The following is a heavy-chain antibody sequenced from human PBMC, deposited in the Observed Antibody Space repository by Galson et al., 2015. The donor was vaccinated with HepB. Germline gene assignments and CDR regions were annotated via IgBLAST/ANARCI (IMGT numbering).Heavy chain of an antibody. V-gene: IGHV6-1*01. CDR1: GDSVSSNSAA. CDR3: ARGRLGVGITMVRGALDY. Sequence: CAISGDSVSSNSAAWNWIRQSPSRGLEWLGRTYYRSKWYNDYAVSVKSRITINPDTSKNQFSLQLNSVTPEDTAVYYCARGRLGVGITMVRGALDYWGQGTLVTVSS. CDR2: TYYRSKWYN. J-gene: IGHJ4*02. D-gene: IGHD3-10*01.